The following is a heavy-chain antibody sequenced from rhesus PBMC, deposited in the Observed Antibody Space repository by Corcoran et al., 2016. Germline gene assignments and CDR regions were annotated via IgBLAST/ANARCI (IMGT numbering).Heavy chain of an antibody. CDR2: ISGSVGST. CDR1: GGSISSTY. CDR3: ASDGMIYSNSRGVVDC. V-gene: IGHV4-173*01. D-gene: IGHD4-23*01. J-gene: IGHJ3*01. Sequence: SLTCAVSGGSISSTYWICIRQPPGQGLECIGRISGSVGSTCYNPSLKRRVTISTDTSKNQFSLKLSSVTAAETAVDYCASDGMIYSNSRGVVDCWGQGLRVTVSS.